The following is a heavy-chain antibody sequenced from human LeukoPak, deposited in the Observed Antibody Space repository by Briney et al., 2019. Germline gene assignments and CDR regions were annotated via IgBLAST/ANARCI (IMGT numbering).Heavy chain of an antibody. CDR2: IIPIFGTA. CDR1: GGTFSSYA. J-gene: IGHJ4*02. D-gene: IGHD6-6*01. CDR3: AGGHSSSSPSYFDY. Sequence: SVKVSCKASGGTFSSYAISWVRQAPGQGLEWMGGIIPIFGTANYAQKFQGRVTITTDESTSTAYMELSSLRSEDTAVYYCAGGHSSSSPSYFDYWGQGTLVTVSS. V-gene: IGHV1-69*05.